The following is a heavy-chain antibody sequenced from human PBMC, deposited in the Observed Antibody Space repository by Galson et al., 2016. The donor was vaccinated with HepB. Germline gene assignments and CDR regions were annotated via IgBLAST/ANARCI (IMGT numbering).Heavy chain of an antibody. V-gene: IGHV4-59*01. D-gene: IGHD6-13*01. CDR1: DVSMRSYY. CDR3: AGVEKAEAFV. CDR2: IYYTGLT. Sequence: ETLSLTCTVSDVSMRSYYWNWIRQPPGKGLEWIGYIYYTGLTNYNPSLKSRVTISLDTSKNQFSLNLNYVTAADTAVYHCAGVEKAEAFVWGQGALVTVSS. J-gene: IGHJ4*02.